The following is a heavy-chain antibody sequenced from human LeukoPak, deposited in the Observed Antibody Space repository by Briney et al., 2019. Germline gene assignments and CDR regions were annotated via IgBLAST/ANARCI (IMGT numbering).Heavy chain of an antibody. V-gene: IGHV3-23*01. CDR2: ISGSGDNT. CDR3: AKVSWANYFDY. Sequence: GGSLRLSCAVSGFTFSSYAMSWVRQAPGKGLEWVSTISGSGDNTYYADSVRGWFTISRDNSKNTLYLQMNGLRAEDTAIYYCAKVSWANYFDYWGQGTLVTVSS. D-gene: IGHD6-13*01. J-gene: IGHJ4*02. CDR1: GFTFSSYA.